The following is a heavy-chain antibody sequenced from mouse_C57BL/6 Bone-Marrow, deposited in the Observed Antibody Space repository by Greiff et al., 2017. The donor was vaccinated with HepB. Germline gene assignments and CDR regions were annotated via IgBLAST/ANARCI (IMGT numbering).Heavy chain of an antibody. D-gene: IGHD6-1*01. J-gene: IGHJ2*01. CDR2: ISDGGSYT. CDR1: GFTFSSYA. CDR3: ARDPLYYFDY. Sequence: EVHLVESGGGLVKPGGSLKLSCAASGFTFSSYAMSWVRQTPEKRLEWVATISDGGSYTYYPDNVKGRFTISRDNAKNNLYLQMSHLKSEDTAMYYCARDPLYYFDYWGQGTTLTVSS. V-gene: IGHV5-4*01.